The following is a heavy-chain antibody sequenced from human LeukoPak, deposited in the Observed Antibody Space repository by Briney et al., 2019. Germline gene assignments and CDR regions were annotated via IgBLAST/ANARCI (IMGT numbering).Heavy chain of an antibody. CDR3: ASNEWSGYYFDY. Sequence: SEALSLTCTVSGGSISTSSYYWGWIRQPPGKGLEWIGSMYYSGSTYYNPSLKSRVTISVDTSKNQVSLKLSSVTAADTALYYCASNEWSGYYFDYWGQGTLVTVSS. CDR2: MYYSGST. D-gene: IGHD3-3*01. J-gene: IGHJ4*02. V-gene: IGHV4-39*01. CDR1: GGSISTSSYY.